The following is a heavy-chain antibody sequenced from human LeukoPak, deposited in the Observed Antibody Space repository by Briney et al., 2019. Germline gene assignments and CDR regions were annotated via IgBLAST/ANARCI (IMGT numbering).Heavy chain of an antibody. Sequence: SETLSLTCTVSGGSILDSTYDWARLRHPPGKGLEWIATIFYTGNTHYNPSLKSRVTMFVDTVKNQFSLNLNSVTAADTAVYYCARQSSGYYYGWFDPWGQGTLVTVSS. CDR2: IFYTGNT. D-gene: IGHD3-22*01. CDR3: ARQSSGYYYGWFDP. V-gene: IGHV4-39*01. CDR1: GGSILDSTYD. J-gene: IGHJ5*02.